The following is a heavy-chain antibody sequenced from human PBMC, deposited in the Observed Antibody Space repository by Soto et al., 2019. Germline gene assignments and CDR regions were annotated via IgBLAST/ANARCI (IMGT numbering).Heavy chain of an antibody. Sequence: PGGSLRLSCGASGFIFSSYSMNWVRQAPGKGLEWVSFVSTSSSYIYYADSMKGRFTISRDNARNSLYLQMNSLRAEDTALYYCARDLRSGSYSDPGAFVMLGQGTMVTVSS. CDR1: GFIFSSYS. D-gene: IGHD1-26*01. V-gene: IGHV3-21*01. J-gene: IGHJ3*02. CDR2: VSTSSSYI. CDR3: ARDLRSGSYSDPGAFVM.